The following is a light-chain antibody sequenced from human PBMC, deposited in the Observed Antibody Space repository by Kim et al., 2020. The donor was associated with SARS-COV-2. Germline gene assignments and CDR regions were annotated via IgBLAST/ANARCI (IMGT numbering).Light chain of an antibody. V-gene: IGKV3-20*01. Sequence: PPEEGATLTCRASQSVSSSYLAWYQQKPGQAPRLLIYGASSRATGIPDRFSGSGSGTDFTLTISRLEPEDFAVYYCQQYGSSPRTFGQGTKVDIK. J-gene: IGKJ1*01. CDR3: QQYGSSPRT. CDR1: QSVSSSY. CDR2: GAS.